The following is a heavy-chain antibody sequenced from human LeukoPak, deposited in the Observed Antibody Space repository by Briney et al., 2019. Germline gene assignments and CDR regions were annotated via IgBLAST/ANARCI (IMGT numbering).Heavy chain of an antibody. D-gene: IGHD7-27*01. CDR3: TRNWGSDNWFDP. Sequence: GGSLRLSCSASGFTFSTYAMHWVRQAPGKGLEWVSVIYSGGSTYYADSVKGRFTISRDNSKNTLYLQMNSLRAEDTAVYYCTRNWGSDNWFDPWGQGTLVTVSS. CDR1: GFTFSTYA. CDR2: IYSGGST. V-gene: IGHV3-53*01. J-gene: IGHJ5*02.